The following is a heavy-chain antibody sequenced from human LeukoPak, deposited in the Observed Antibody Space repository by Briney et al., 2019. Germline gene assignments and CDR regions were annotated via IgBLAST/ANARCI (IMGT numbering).Heavy chain of an antibody. D-gene: IGHD5-12*01. CDR3: ARAETWLRVPYYFDY. CDR2: TYYSGST. CDR1: GGSIGSGGYY. V-gene: IGHV4-61*08. Sequence: SETLSLTCTVSGGSIGSGGYYWSWMRQPPGKGLEWIGYTYYSGSTNYNPSLKSRVTISVDTSKNQFSLKLSSVTAADTAVYYCARAETWLRVPYYFDYWGQGTLVTVSS. J-gene: IGHJ4*02.